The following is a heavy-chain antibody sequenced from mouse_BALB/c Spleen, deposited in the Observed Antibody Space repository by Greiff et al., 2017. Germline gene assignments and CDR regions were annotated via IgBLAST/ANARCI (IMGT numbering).Heavy chain of an antibody. CDR1: GFTFSDYY. V-gene: IGHV5-4*02. Sequence: EVQRVESGGGLVKPGGSLKLSCAASGFTFSDYYMSLFSQTPEKRLEWVATISDGGSYTYYTDSVKGRFTISRDNAKNNLYLQMSSLKSEDTAMYYCARGGHDYDTYFDYWGQGTTRTVSS. CDR3: ARGGHDYDTYFDY. J-gene: IGHJ2*01. D-gene: IGHD2-4*01. CDR2: ISDGGSYT.